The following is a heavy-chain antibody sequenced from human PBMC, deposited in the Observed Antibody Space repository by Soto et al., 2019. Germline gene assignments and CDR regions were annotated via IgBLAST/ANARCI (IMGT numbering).Heavy chain of an antibody. J-gene: IGHJ5*02. CDR3: ARVGANRYGEGWFDP. Sequence: SETLSLTCTVSGGSISSYYWSWIRQPPGKGLEWIGYIYYSGSTNYNPSLKSRVTISVETSKNQFSLKLSSVTAADTAVYYCARVGANRYGEGWFDPWGQGTLVTVSS. CDR2: IYYSGST. D-gene: IGHD4-17*01. CDR1: GGSISSYY. V-gene: IGHV4-59*01.